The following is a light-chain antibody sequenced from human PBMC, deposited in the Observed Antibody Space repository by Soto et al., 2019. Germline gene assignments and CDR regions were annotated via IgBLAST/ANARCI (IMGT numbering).Light chain of an antibody. Sequence: DIQMTQSPSSLSASVGDRVTITCLPSEDIRNDLVWYQQKPGKAPKRLIYAASSLHSGVPSRFSGSGSGTEFTLTISSLQPEDFATYYCQQSYAAWTFGQGTKVDNK. CDR1: EDIRND. J-gene: IGKJ1*01. CDR3: QQSYAAWT. CDR2: AAS. V-gene: IGKV1-17*01.